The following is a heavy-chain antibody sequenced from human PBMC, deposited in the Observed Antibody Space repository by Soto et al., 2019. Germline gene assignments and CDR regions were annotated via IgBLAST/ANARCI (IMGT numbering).Heavy chain of an antibody. J-gene: IGHJ4*02. CDR3: AKGGRKWLVTSDFNY. CDR2: VSHDGRNA. CDR1: GFTFSDYA. Sequence: FHRLSCAASGFTFSDYAMHWVRQTPGKGLEWVAVVSHDGRNAHYADSVKGRFTISRDSSKNTVSLEMTSLRAEDTAVYYCAKGGRKWLVTSDFNYWGQGALVTVS. V-gene: IGHV3-30*18. D-gene: IGHD6-19*01.